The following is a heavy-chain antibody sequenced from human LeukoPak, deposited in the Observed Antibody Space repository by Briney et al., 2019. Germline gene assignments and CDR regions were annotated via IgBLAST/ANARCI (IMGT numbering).Heavy chain of an antibody. J-gene: IGHJ5*02. CDR3: ARGFDGYPFGWWFAP. Sequence: GASLLLSTVFSDFTFSTYWIRWVRHAPAKKLVWVSRIDADGRTTIYAASVKGRFTISRDNGINPVYLQMNSLRAADTAVYYCARGFDGYPFGWWFAPWGQGSLVTVSS. D-gene: IGHD5-24*01. V-gene: IGHV3-74*01. CDR2: IDADGRTT. CDR1: DFTFSTYW.